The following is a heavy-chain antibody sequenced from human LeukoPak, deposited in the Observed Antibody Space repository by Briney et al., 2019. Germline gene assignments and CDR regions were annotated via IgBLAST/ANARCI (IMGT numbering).Heavy chain of an antibody. Sequence: SETLSLTCSVYGEPFRGYHWSWIRQPPGKGLEWIGEINNSGTTNSNPSLKSRVPISVDTSKNQFSLKLSSVTAADTAVYYCARRDDYGDYVDYWGQGTLVTVSS. CDR1: GEPFRGYH. CDR2: INNSGTT. CDR3: ARRDDYGDYVDY. J-gene: IGHJ4*02. D-gene: IGHD4-17*01. V-gene: IGHV4-34*01.